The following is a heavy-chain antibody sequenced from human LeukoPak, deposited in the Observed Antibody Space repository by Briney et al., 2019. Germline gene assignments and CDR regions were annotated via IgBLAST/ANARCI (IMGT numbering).Heavy chain of an antibody. J-gene: IGHJ4*02. V-gene: IGHV3-7*01. CDR2: IRQDGSEK. Sequence: GSLRLSCAASRFTFSNYWMSWVRQAPGKGLEWVANIRQDGSEKYYVDSMRGRFTISRDNAKNSLYLQMSSLRAEDTAVYYCARSTAGLDYWGQGTLVTVSS. D-gene: IGHD1-1*01. CDR3: ARSTAGLDY. CDR1: RFTFSNYW.